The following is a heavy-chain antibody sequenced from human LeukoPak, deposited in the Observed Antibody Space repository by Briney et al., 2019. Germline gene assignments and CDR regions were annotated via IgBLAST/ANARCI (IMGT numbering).Heavy chain of an antibody. CDR3: ARGLHSTSFGYGMDF. CDR2: ITAIYETT. V-gene: IGHV1-69*13. D-gene: IGHD2-2*01. CDR1: GGPFTGHG. J-gene: IGHJ6*02. Sequence: SVKLSCKVSGGPFTGHGISWVRQAPGEGPEWMGGITAIYETTSYAERFQGRVTVTADESTSTFYMELSSLRSEDTAVYYCARGLHSTSFGYGMDFWGQGTTVIVSS.